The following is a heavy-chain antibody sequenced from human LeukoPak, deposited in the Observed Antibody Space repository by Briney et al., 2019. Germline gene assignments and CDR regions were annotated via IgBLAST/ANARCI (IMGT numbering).Heavy chain of an antibody. J-gene: IGHJ4*02. V-gene: IGHV1-2*02. CDR1: GYSFTSYY. CDR3: ARDRGSSWYVDY. Sequence: ASVKVSCKTSGYSFTSYYIHWVRQAPGQGLEWMGWINPSSGGTEYAQKFQGRVTMTGDTSISTAYMELNRLRSDDTAVYYCARDRGSSWYVDYWGQGTLVTVSS. CDR2: INPSSGGT. D-gene: IGHD6-13*01.